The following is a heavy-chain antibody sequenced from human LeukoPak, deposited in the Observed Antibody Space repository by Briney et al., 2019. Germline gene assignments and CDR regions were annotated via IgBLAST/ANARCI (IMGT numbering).Heavy chain of an antibody. J-gene: IGHJ4*02. CDR2: INAGSGDI. CDR1: GYTFTSYA. CDR3: ATNKYSSSWTFDY. Sequence: ASVKVSCKASGYTFTSYAMHWVRQAPGQGLEWMGWINAGSGDIKYSQELQGRVTITRDTSASTAHMELSSLRSEDTAVYYCATNKYSSSWTFDYWGQGTLVTVSS. V-gene: IGHV1-3*01. D-gene: IGHD6-13*01.